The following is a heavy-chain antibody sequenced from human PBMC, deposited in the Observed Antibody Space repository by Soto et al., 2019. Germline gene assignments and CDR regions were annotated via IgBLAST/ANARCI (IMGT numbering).Heavy chain of an antibody. CDR3: ARVVPATYYDFWRGYDPALYYYGMDV. CDR1: GGSVGSGSYY. J-gene: IGHJ6*02. V-gene: IGHV4-61*01. Sequence: PSETLSLTCTVSGGSVGSGSYYWSWIRQPPGEGLGWVGDIYYSGSTNYNPSLKSRVNISVDTSKNQFSLKLSSVTAADTAVYYCARVVPATYYDFWRGYDPALYYYGMDVWGQGTTVTVSS. D-gene: IGHD3-3*01. CDR2: IYYSGST.